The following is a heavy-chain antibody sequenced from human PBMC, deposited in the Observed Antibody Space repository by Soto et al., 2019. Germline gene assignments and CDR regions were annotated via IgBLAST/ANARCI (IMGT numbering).Heavy chain of an antibody. V-gene: IGHV4-4*02. CDR3: ARGLSTLSPLDC. CDR1: GGSISSTNW. D-gene: IGHD3-16*02. CDR2: IYHSGST. J-gene: IGHJ4*02. Sequence: QVQLQESGPGLVKPSGTLSLTCAVSGGSISSTNWWSWVRQPPGKGLEWIGEIYHSGSTNYNPSLKSRVPXXVXRSKHRFALKLSSVTAADTAVYYCARGLSTLSPLDCWGQGTLVTVSS.